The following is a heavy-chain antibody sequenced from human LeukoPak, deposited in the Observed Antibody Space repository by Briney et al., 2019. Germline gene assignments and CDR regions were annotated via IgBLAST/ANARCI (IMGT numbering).Heavy chain of an antibody. CDR3: AKSMVTNYFDY. Sequence: GGSLRLSCAASGFTFSSYEMNWVRQAPGKGLEWISYISRSGININYADSVKGRFAISRDDAKYSLYLQMNSLRAEDTAVYYCAKSMVTNYFDYWGQGSLVTVSS. V-gene: IGHV3-48*03. J-gene: IGHJ4*02. D-gene: IGHD2-21*02. CDR1: GFTFSSYE. CDR2: ISRSGINI.